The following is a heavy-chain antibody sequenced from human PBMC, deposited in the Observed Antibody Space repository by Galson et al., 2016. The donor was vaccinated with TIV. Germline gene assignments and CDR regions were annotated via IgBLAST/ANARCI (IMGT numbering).Heavy chain of an antibody. Sequence: SVKVSCKASGGIFRNFAITWVRQAPGQGLEWMGVILPIFGTTNYARKFQGRVTITADEPAMTAYMELSSLRSDDTAVYYCTRSPYSNYAPGVDYYFDFWGQGTLVTVSS. CDR3: TRSPYSNYAPGVDYYFDF. CDR2: ILPIFGTT. J-gene: IGHJ4*02. CDR1: GGIFRNFA. D-gene: IGHD4-11*01. V-gene: IGHV1-69*13.